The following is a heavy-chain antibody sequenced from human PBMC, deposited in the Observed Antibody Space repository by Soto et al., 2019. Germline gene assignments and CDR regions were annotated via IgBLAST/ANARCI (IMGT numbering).Heavy chain of an antibody. CDR1: GGSISSGGYY. CDR3: ARAGAATLSDY. D-gene: IGHD2-15*01. CDR2: IYYSGSP. V-gene: IGHV4-61*08. Sequence: SETLSLTCAVSGGSISSGGYYCSWIRQPPGKGLEWIGYIYYSGSPNYNPSLKSRVTISVDTSKNQFSLNLSSVTAADTAVYYCARAGAATLSDYWGQGTLVTVSS. J-gene: IGHJ4*02.